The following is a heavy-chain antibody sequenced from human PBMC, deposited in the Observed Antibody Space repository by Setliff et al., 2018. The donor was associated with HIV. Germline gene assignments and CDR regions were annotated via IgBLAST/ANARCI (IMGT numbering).Heavy chain of an antibody. CDR1: GGSIDSFSYY. Sequence: SETLSLTCAVSGGSIDSFSYYWGWIRQTPGKELEWIGNIYHSGSTNYNPSLKSRAAISVDRSKKHFFLKLRSVAAADTAVYYCARQWAERVMDVWGNGTTVTVSS. D-gene: IGHD1-26*01. V-gene: IGHV4-39*01. J-gene: IGHJ6*03. CDR3: ARQWAERVMDV. CDR2: IYHSGST.